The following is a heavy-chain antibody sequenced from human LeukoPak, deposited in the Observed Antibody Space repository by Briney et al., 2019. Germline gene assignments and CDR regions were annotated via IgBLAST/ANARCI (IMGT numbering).Heavy chain of an antibody. CDR2: ISYDGSNK. CDR3: ARDQYDTWSRRGNFDS. CDR1: GFTFSSYA. Sequence: PGGSLRLSCAASGFTFSSYAMHWVRQAPGKGLEWVAVISYDGSNKYYADSVKGRFTISRDNSKKTLYLQMNSLRAEDTAVFYCARDQYDTWSRRGNFDSWGQGTLVIVSS. J-gene: IGHJ4*02. V-gene: IGHV3-30-3*01. D-gene: IGHD3-3*01.